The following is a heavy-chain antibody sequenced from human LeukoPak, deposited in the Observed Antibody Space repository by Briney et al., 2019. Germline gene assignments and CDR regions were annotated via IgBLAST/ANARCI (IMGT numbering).Heavy chain of an antibody. D-gene: IGHD2-15*01. Sequence: SETLSLTCAVYGGSFSGYYWSWIHQPPGKGLEWIGEINHSGSTNYNPSLKSRVTISVDTSKNQFSLKLSSVTAADTAVYYCATSGYCSGGSYSNNWFDPWGQGTLVTVSS. CDR3: ATSGYCSGGSYSNNWFDP. J-gene: IGHJ5*02. CDR1: GGSFSGYY. V-gene: IGHV4-34*01. CDR2: INHSGST.